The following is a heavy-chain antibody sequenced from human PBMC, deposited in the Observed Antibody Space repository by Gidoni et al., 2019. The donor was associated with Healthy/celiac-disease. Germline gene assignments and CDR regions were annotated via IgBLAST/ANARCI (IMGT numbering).Heavy chain of an antibody. CDR2: ISYDGSNK. J-gene: IGHJ3*02. Sequence: QVQLVESGGGVVQPGRSLRLSCAASGFTFSSYAMHWVRQAPGKGLEWVAVISYDGSNKYYADSVKGRFTISRDNSKNTLYLQMNSLRAEDTAVYYCAREVATNAPGAFDIWGQGTMVTVSS. V-gene: IGHV3-30*04. CDR1: GFTFSSYA. CDR3: AREVATNAPGAFDI. D-gene: IGHD5-12*01.